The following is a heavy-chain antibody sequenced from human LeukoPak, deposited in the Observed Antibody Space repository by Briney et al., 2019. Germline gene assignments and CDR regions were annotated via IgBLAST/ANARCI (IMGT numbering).Heavy chain of an antibody. D-gene: IGHD6-13*01. CDR2: IYYSGST. V-gene: IGHV4-59*12. Sequence: GSLRLSCAASGFTFTDYYMSWIRQHPGKGLEWIGYIYYSGSTNYNPSLKSRVIISVDTSKNKFLLKLRSVTAADTAVYYCARVRRKVRYSSSWYGFDYWGQGTLVTVSS. J-gene: IGHJ4*02. CDR3: ARVRRKVRYSSSWYGFDY. CDR1: GFTFTDYY.